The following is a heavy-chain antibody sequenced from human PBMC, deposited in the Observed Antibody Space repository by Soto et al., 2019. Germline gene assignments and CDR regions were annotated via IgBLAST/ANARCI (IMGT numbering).Heavy chain of an antibody. CDR1: GGTFSSYA. CDR2: IIPIFGTA. J-gene: IGHJ3*02. V-gene: IGHV1-69*01. CDR3: ARDKIPYYDSSGYYTRAFDI. Sequence: QVQLVQSGAEVKKPGSSVKVSCKASGGTFSSYAISWVQQAPGQGLEWMGGIIPIFGTANYAQKFQGRVTITADESTSTAYMELSSLRSEDTAVYYCARDKIPYYDSSGYYTRAFDIWGQGTMVTVSS. D-gene: IGHD3-22*01.